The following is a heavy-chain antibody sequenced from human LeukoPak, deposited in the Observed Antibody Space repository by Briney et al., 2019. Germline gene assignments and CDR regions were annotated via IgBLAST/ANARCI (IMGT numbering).Heavy chain of an antibody. Sequence: GASVKVSCKASGYTFTSYGISWVRQAPGQGLEWMGWISAYNGNTNYAQKLQGRVTMTTDTSTSTAYMELRSLRSDDTAVYYCARTPAHDYGGIYFDYWGQGTLVTVSS. J-gene: IGHJ4*02. D-gene: IGHD4-23*01. CDR3: ARTPAHDYGGIYFDY. V-gene: IGHV1-18*01. CDR1: GYTFTSYG. CDR2: ISAYNGNT.